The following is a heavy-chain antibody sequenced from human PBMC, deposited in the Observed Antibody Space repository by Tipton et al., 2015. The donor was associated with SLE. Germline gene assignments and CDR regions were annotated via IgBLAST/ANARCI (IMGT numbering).Heavy chain of an antibody. D-gene: IGHD4-17*01. Sequence: TLSLTCTVSGGSISSHYWSWIRQPPGKGLEWIGYIYYSGSTNYNPSLKSRVTMSVDTSKNQLSLKLTSVTAADTAVYYCARGTVTYYFDYWGQGTLVTVSS. CDR2: IYYSGST. J-gene: IGHJ4*02. CDR1: GGSISSHY. V-gene: IGHV4-59*11. CDR3: ARGTVTYYFDY.